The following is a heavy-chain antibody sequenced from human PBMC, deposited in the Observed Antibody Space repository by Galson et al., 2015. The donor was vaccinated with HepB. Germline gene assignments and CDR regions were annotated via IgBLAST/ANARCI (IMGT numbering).Heavy chain of an antibody. CDR2: FDPEDGET. Sequence: SVKVSCKVSGYTLTELSMHWVRQAPGKGLEWMGGFDPEDGETIYAQKFQGRVTMTEDTSTDTAYMELSSLRSEDTAVYYCATDRRRDYGPWFDPWGQGTLVTVSS. D-gene: IGHD4-17*01. CDR1: GYTLTELS. V-gene: IGHV1-24*01. J-gene: IGHJ5*02. CDR3: ATDRRRDYGPWFDP.